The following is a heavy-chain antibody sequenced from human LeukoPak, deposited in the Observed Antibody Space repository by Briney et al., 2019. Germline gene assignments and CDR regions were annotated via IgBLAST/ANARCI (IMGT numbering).Heavy chain of an antibody. Sequence: PSETLSLTCTVSAGSISRSNYYWSWIRQSPGTGLEWIATIYYSGTTYYKPSLESRVTISVDTSKNQFSLKLHSVTAADTAVYYCARYVVLGGANGRFYFDYWGQGSLVTVSS. CDR3: ARYVVLGGANGRFYFDY. CDR1: AGSISRSNYY. J-gene: IGHJ4*02. D-gene: IGHD2-8*01. V-gene: IGHV4-39*01. CDR2: IYYSGTT.